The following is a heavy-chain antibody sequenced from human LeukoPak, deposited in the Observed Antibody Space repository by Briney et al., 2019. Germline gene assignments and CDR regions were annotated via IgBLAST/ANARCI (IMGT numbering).Heavy chain of an antibody. Sequence: GGSLRLSCAASGFIFNNYAMSWVRQAPGKGLEWVSAISDRGNSIKYAGSVRGRFTVSRDNSKNILYLQMNSLRLEDTALYYCGRDLALDIWGQGTMVTVSS. CDR1: GFIFNNYA. D-gene: IGHD3-16*01. V-gene: IGHV3-23*01. CDR3: GRDLALDI. CDR2: ISDRGNSI. J-gene: IGHJ3*02.